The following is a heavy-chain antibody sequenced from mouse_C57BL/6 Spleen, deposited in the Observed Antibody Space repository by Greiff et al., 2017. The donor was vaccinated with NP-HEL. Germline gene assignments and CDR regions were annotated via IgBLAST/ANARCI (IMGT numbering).Heavy chain of an antibody. CDR1: GYAFSSSW. V-gene: IGHV1-82*01. CDR3: ARWGYYYAFDY. J-gene: IGHJ2*01. CDR2: IYPGDGDT. Sequence: VKLQESGPELVKPGASVKISCKASGYAFSSSWMNWVKQRPGKGLEWIGRIYPGDGDTNYNGKFKGKATLTADKSSSTAYMQLSSLTSEDSAVYFCARWGYYYAFDYWGQGTTLTVSS. D-gene: IGHD1-1*01.